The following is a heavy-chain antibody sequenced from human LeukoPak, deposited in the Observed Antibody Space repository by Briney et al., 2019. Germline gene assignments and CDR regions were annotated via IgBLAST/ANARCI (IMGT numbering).Heavy chain of an antibody. CDR2: ISGTGGST. CDR1: GFTFSSYA. CDR3: AKEGRNYYDSSGYYLDY. V-gene: IGHV3-23*01. D-gene: IGHD3-22*01. Sequence: PGGSLRLSCAASGFTFSSYAINWVRQAPGKGPEWVSIISGTGGSTYYADSVKGRFTISRDNSKNTLYLQMNSLRAEDTAVYYCAKEGRNYYDSSGYYLDYWGQGTLVTVSS. J-gene: IGHJ4*02.